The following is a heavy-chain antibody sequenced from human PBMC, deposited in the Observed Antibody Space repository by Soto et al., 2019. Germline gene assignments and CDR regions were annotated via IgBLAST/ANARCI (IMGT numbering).Heavy chain of an antibody. V-gene: IGHV4-59*08. J-gene: IGHJ4*02. CDR2: IYYSGST. CDR3: WRHTPTLTRVDY. D-gene: IGHD7-27*01. CDR1: GGSISSYY. Sequence: PSETLSLTCTVSGGSISSYYWSWIRQPPGKGLEWIGYIYYSGSTNYNPSLKSRVTISVDTSKNQFSLKVSSVTAADTAVYYCWRHTPTLTRVDYWGRGTQVTVSS.